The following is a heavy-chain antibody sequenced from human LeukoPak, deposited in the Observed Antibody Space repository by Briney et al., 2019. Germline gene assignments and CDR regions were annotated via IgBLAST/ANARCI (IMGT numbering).Heavy chain of an antibody. CDR3: ARIPEYSSSWYSVPLFDY. V-gene: IGHV3-48*01. CDR1: GFTFSSYT. Sequence: GGSLRLSCAASGFTFSSYTMNWVRQAPGKGLEWVSYISSSSSTIYYADSVKGRFTISRDNAKNSLYLQMNSLRAEDTAVYYCARIPEYSSSWYSVPLFDYWGQGTLVTVSS. D-gene: IGHD6-13*01. J-gene: IGHJ4*02. CDR2: ISSSSSTI.